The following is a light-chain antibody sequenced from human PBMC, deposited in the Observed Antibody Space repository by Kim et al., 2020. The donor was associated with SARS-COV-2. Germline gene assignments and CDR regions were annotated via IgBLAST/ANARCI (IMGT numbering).Light chain of an antibody. Sequence: SYELTQPPSVSVSPGQTASITCSGYKLGDKSLYWYQQKPGQSPVLVIYHNTKRPSGISERFSGAISGNTATLIISGTQSMDEADYYCQAWDSSTAVFGAG. CDR3: QAWDSSTAV. V-gene: IGLV3-1*01. CDR1: KLGDKS. CDR2: HNT. J-gene: IGLJ1*01.